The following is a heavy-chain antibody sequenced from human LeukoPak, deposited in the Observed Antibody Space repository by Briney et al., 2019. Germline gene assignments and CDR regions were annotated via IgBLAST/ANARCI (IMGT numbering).Heavy chain of an antibody. CDR2: ISWNSGSI. CDR1: GFTFDDYA. V-gene: IGHV3-9*01. D-gene: IGHD3-10*01. Sequence: GGSLRLSCAASGFTFDDYAMHWVRQAPGKGLEWVSGISWNSGSIGYADSVKGRFTISRDNAKNSLYLQMNSLRAEDTALYYCAKAIYGSGSYYNYYYYMDVWGKGTTVTISS. J-gene: IGHJ6*03. CDR3: AKAIYGSGSYYNYYYYMDV.